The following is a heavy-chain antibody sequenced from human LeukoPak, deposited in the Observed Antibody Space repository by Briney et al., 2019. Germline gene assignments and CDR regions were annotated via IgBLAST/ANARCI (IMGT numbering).Heavy chain of an antibody. CDR3: ATSTLVPAALDY. CDR2: INPSGGST. V-gene: IGHV1-46*01. D-gene: IGHD2-2*01. J-gene: IGHJ4*02. Sequence: ASVKVSCKASGYTFTSYYMHWVRQAPGQGLEWMGIINPSGGSTSYAQKFQGRVTMTEDTSTDTAYMELSSLRSEDTAVYYCATSTLVPAALDYWGQGTLVTVSS. CDR1: GYTFTSYY.